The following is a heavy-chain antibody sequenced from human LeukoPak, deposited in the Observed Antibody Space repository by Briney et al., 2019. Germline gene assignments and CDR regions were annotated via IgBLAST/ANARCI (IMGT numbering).Heavy chain of an antibody. D-gene: IGHD6-13*01. Sequence: SQTLSLTCAISGDSVSSNSAAWNWIRQSPSRGLEWLGRTYYRSKWYNDYAVSVKSRITINPDTSKNQFSLQLNSVTPEDTAVYYCARDELHSSSWYEYYFDYWGQGTLVTVSS. J-gene: IGHJ4*02. CDR1: GDSVSSNSAA. CDR2: TYYRSKWYN. CDR3: ARDELHSSSWYEYYFDY. V-gene: IGHV6-1*01.